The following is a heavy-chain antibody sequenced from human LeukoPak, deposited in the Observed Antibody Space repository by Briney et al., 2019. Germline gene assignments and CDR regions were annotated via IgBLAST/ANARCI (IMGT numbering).Heavy chain of an antibody. Sequence: SETLSLTCAVYGGSFSNYYYSWIRQPPGKGLEWIGEINHSGSTNYNASLKSRVTISIDTSQNEFSLKLSSVTAADTAVYYCASLYSDAATTPSWGQGTLVTVSS. J-gene: IGHJ4*02. CDR2: INHSGST. V-gene: IGHV4-34*01. CDR3: ASLYSDAATTPS. D-gene: IGHD4-17*01. CDR1: GGSFSNYY.